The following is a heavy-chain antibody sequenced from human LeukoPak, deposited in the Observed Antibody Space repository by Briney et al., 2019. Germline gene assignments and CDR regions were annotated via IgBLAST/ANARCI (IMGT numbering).Heavy chain of an antibody. D-gene: IGHD3-10*01. CDR3: AKSLYYYGPNNWFDP. CDR1: GFSFSGYW. Sequence: PGGSLRLSCAASGFSFSGYWMSWVRQTPGKGLEWVANIKQDGSVKNSVDSMKGRFTISRDNSKNTLYLQMNSLRAEDTAVYYCAKSLYYYGPNNWFDPWGQGTLVTVSS. J-gene: IGHJ5*02. V-gene: IGHV3-7*03. CDR2: IKQDGSVK.